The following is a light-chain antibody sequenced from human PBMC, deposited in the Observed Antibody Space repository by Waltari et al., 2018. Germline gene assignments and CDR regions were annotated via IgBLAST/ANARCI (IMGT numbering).Light chain of an antibody. Sequence: DIQMTQSPSILSASVGDIVTITCRASQSVGDWLAWDQQKPGEVPKLLIYKASKLESGVPPRFSGSGSGTEFTLTISSLQPVDFATYYCQQYQSSSNTFGQGTKLDIK. CDR2: KAS. V-gene: IGKV1-5*03. CDR3: QQYQSSSNT. CDR1: QSVGDW. J-gene: IGKJ2*01.